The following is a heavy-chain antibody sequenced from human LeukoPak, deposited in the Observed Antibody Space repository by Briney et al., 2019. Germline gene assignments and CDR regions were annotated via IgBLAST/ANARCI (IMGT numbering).Heavy chain of an antibody. CDR3: ARGHGSANCSGGSCYPVYFDY. CDR1: GFTFSSYA. Sequence: GGSLRLSCSASGFTFSSYAMHWVRQAPGKGLEYVSAISSNGGSTYYADSVKGRFTISRDNSKNTLYLQMSSLRAEDTAVYYCARGHGSANCSGGSCYPVYFDYWGQGTLVTVSS. D-gene: IGHD2-15*01. J-gene: IGHJ4*02. CDR2: ISSNGGST. V-gene: IGHV3-64D*06.